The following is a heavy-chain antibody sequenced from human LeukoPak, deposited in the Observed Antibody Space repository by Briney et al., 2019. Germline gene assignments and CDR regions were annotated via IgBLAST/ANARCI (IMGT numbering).Heavy chain of an antibody. V-gene: IGHV1-2*02. CDR3: ARDPWPFYDSSGYSLVGWFDP. D-gene: IGHD3-22*01. CDR1: GYTFTGYY. Sequence: ASVKVSCKASGYTFTGYYMHWVRQAPGQGLEWMGWINPNSGGTNYAQKFQGRVTMTRDTSISTAYMELRSLRSDDTAVYYCARDPWPFYDSSGYSLVGWFDPWGQGTLVTVSS. J-gene: IGHJ5*02. CDR2: INPNSGGT.